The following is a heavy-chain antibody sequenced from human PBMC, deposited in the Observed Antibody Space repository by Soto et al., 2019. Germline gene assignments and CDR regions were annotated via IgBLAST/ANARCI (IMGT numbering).Heavy chain of an antibody. CDR2: ISYDGSNK. Sequence: PGGSLRLSCAASGFTFSSYGMHWVRQAPGEGLEWVAVISYDGSNKYYADSVKGRLTISRDNSKNTLYLQMNSLRAEDTAVYYCAKDLVRGYKKFDYWGQGTLVTVSS. CDR1: GFTFSSYG. CDR3: AKDLVRGYKKFDY. J-gene: IGHJ4*02. V-gene: IGHV3-30*18. D-gene: IGHD6-25*01.